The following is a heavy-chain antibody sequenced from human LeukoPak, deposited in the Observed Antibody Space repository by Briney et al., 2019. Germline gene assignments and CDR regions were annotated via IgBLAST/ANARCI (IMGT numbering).Heavy chain of an antibody. Sequence: GGSLRLSCAASGFTFSSYGMHWVRHAPGKGLEWVAFIRYDGSNKYCADSVKGRFTISRDNSKNTLYLQMNSLRAEDTAVYYCAKDPRGYSYGPGAFDIWGQGTMVTVSS. J-gene: IGHJ3*02. CDR2: IRYDGSNK. V-gene: IGHV3-30*02. D-gene: IGHD5-18*01. CDR1: GFTFSSYG. CDR3: AKDPRGYSYGPGAFDI.